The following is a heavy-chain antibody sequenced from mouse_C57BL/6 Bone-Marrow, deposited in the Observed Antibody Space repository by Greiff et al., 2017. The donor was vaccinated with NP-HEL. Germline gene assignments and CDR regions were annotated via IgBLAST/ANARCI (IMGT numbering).Heavy chain of an antibody. V-gene: IGHV1-50*01. D-gene: IGHD1-1*01. CDR3: ARKAYYGRSYEFAY. J-gene: IGHJ3*01. Sequence: QVQLQQPGAELVKPGASVKLSCKASGYTFTTYWMQWVKQRPGQGLEWIGEIDPSDSYTNYTQKFKGKATLTVVPSSSTAYMQLSSLTSEDSAVYYCARKAYYGRSYEFAYWGQGTLVTVSA. CDR1: GYTFTTYW. CDR2: IDPSDSYT.